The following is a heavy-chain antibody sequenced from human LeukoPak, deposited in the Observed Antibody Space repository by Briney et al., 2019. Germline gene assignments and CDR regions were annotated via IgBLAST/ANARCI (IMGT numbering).Heavy chain of an antibody. CDR2: IGGSGDNT. D-gene: IGHD1-26*01. CDR1: GFTFDDYA. Sequence: GGSLRLSCAASGFTFDDYAMSWVRQAPGKGLEWVSRIGGSGDNTYYADSVKGRFTISRDNSKNTLYLQMSSLRAEDTAVYYCAKLVGAFNFDCWGQGTLVTVSS. J-gene: IGHJ4*02. CDR3: AKLVGAFNFDC. V-gene: IGHV3-23*01.